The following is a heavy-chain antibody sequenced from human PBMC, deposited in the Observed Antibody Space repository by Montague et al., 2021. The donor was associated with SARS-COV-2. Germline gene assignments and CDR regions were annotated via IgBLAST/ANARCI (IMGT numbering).Heavy chain of an antibody. CDR3: ARDFDY. Sequence: SETLSLTCTVSGGSISSYYWSWIRLPPGKGLEWIGYMYYSGGTNYNPSLKSRVTLSVDTSKNQFSLKLSSVTAADTAVYYCARDFDYWGQGTLVTVSS. CDR1: GGSISSYY. V-gene: IGHV4-59*13. CDR2: MYYSGGT. J-gene: IGHJ4*02.